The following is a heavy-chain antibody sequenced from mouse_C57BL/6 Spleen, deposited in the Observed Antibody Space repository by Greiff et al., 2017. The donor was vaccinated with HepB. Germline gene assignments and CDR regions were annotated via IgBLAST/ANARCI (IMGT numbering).Heavy chain of an antibody. J-gene: IGHJ1*03. V-gene: IGHV1-15*01. D-gene: IGHD1-1*01. CDR1: GYTFTDYE. CDR2: IDPETGGT. Sequence: QVQLQQSGAELVRPGASVTLSCKASGYTFTDYEMHWVKQTPVHGLEWIGAIDPETGGTAYNQKFKGKAILTADKSSSTAYMKLRSLTSEDSAVYYCTREGSSHWYYDVWGTGTTVTVSS. CDR3: TREGSSHWYYDV.